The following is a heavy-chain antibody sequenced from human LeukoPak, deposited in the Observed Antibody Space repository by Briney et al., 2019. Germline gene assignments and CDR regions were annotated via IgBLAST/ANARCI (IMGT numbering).Heavy chain of an antibody. CDR3: ARDPYSGNYGNYYYYYMDV. D-gene: IGHD1-26*01. V-gene: IGHV3-48*03. CDR1: GFTFSSYE. J-gene: IGHJ6*03. CDR2: IGSSDSTT. Sequence: GRSLRLSCVASGFTFSSYEMNWVRQAPGKGLEWLSYIGSSDSTTHYADSVKGRFTISRDNAKNSLYLQMNSLGPEDTAVYYCARDPYSGNYGNYYYYYMDVWGKGTTVTISS.